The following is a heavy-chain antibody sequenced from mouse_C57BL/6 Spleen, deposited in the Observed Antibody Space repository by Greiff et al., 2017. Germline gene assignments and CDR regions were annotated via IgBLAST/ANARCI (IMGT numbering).Heavy chain of an antibody. D-gene: IGHD2-5*01. V-gene: IGHV1-15*01. J-gene: IGHJ2*01. CDR2: IDPETGGT. CDR1: GYTFTDYD. CDR3: TRKESYSNPLDD. Sequence: QVQLQESGAELVRPGASVTLSCKASGYTFTDYDMHWVKQTPVHGLEWIGAIDPETGGTAYNQKFKGKAILTADKSSRTAYMELRILTSGDSAVYYCTRKESYSNPLDDWGQGTTLTGSS.